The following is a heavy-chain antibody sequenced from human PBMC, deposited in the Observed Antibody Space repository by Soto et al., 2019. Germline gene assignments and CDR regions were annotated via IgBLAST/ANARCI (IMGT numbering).Heavy chain of an antibody. CDR1: GASVSDSLSY. J-gene: IGHJ2*01. CDR3: AKDQSDLHWYFDL. Sequence: SQTLSLTCIISGASVSDSLSYWVWIRQPLGKRPEWIGNIYFSGITSYNPSLKRRVTISVDTSKNQFSLDLSSVTAADTAVYYCAKDQSDLHWYFDLWGRGTLVTVSS. V-gene: IGHV4-39*07. CDR2: IYFSGIT.